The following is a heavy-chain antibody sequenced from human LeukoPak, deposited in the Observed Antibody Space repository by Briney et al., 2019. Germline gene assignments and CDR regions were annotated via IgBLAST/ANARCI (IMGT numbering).Heavy chain of an antibody. CDR3: AKKDRYSSGRAEYFQH. D-gene: IGHD6-19*01. CDR1: GGSVSSYY. V-gene: IGHV4-59*02. J-gene: IGHJ1*01. Sequence: SETLSLTCSVSGGSVSSYYWSWIRQPPGKGLDWIGYMYYSGSTNYNPSLKSRVTISVDTSKNQFFLKLSSVTAADTAVYYCAKKDRYSSGRAEYFQHWGQGTLVTVSS. CDR2: MYYSGST.